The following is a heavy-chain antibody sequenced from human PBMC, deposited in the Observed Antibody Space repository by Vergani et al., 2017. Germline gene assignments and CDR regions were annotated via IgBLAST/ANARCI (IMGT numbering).Heavy chain of an antibody. Sequence: EVQLVESGGGLVKPGGSLRLSCAASGFTFSNAWMSWVRQAPGKGLEWVGRIKSKTDGGTTDYAAPVKGRFTISRDDSKNTQYLQMNSLKTEDTAVYYCTRNIFLRYGDYGYFDYWGQGTLVTVSS. CDR1: GFTFSNAW. CDR2: IKSKTDGGTT. J-gene: IGHJ4*02. CDR3: TRNIFLRYGDYGYFDY. V-gene: IGHV3-15*01. D-gene: IGHD4-17*01.